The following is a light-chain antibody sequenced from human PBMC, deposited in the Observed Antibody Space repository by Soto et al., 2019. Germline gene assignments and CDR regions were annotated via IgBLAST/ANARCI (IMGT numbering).Light chain of an antibody. J-gene: IGKJ2*01. CDR1: KSLLHSNGNNF. CDR3: MQALQTPYT. V-gene: IGKV2-28*01. CDR2: LGS. Sequence: DIVMTQSPLSLPVSPGEPASISCRSSKSLLHSNGNNFFDWYLQKPGQSPQLLIYLGSNRASGVPDRFSGTESGTDFTLKISRVEAEDVGVYYCMQALQTPYTFGQGTKLEIK.